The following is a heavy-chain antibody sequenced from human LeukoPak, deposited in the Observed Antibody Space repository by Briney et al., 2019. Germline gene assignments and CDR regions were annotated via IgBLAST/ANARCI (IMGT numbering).Heavy chain of an antibody. J-gene: IGHJ5*02. Sequence: AASVKVSCKASGYTFTSYGISWVRQAPGQGLERMGWISAYNGNTNYAQKLQGRVTMTTDTSTSTAYMELRSLRSDDTAVYYCASLRVTTVLRKTTHHPYNWFDPWGQGTLVTVSS. CDR1: GYTFTSYG. CDR3: ASLRVTTVLRKTTHHPYNWFDP. D-gene: IGHD4-17*01. V-gene: IGHV1-18*04. CDR2: ISAYNGNT.